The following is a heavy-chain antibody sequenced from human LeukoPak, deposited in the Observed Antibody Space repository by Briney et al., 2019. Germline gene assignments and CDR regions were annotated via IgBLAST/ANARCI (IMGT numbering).Heavy chain of an antibody. D-gene: IGHD3-3*01. Sequence: PSGTLSLTCSVSGGSIISSNYYWGWIRQPPGKGLEWIGSIYQSGSGSSYYNPSLKSRVTISGDTSKNQFFLRLSPVTAADTAVYYCASTLRFLPYRRFDYWGQGTLVTVPS. CDR2: IYQSGSGSS. J-gene: IGHJ4*02. CDR3: ASTLRFLPYRRFDY. V-gene: IGHV4-39*01. CDR1: GGSIISSNYY.